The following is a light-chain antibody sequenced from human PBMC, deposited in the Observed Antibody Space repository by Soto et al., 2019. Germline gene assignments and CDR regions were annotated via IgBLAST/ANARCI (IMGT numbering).Light chain of an antibody. Sequence: EIVMTQSPATLSVSPGERVTLSCRASQSVFSKLAWYQQRPGQAPTLLIFDASARAPGIPARFSGSGSGTEFTLTINGLQSEDFGVYFCMQYNKWPLRTFGQGTKVDIK. CDR1: QSVFSK. V-gene: IGKV3-15*01. J-gene: IGKJ1*01. CDR2: DAS. CDR3: MQYNKWPLRT.